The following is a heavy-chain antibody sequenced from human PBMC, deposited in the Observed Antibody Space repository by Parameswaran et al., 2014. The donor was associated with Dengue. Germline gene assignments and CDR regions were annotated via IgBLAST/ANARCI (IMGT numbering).Heavy chain of an antibody. CDR3: ARGVVVVAATHFDY. CDR2: IYYSGST. Sequence: RWIRQPPGKGLEWIGYIYYSGSTYYSPSLKSRVTISVDTSKNQFSLKLSSVTAADTAVYYCARGVVVVAATHFDYWGQGTLVTVSS. V-gene: IGHV4-31*02. D-gene: IGHD2-15*01. J-gene: IGHJ4*02.